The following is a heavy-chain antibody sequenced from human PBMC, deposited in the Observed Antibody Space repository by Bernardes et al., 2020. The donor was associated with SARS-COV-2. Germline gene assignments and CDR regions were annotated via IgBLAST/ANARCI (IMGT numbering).Heavy chain of an antibody. CDR3: ARASWSGGDFDY. Sequence: GGSLSLSCKASGFTFSGYGMHWVRQAPGKGLEWVAVIWLEGNNKYYADSVKGRFTVSRDDSKNTLYLQMNSLRVDDTAVYFCARASWSGGDFDYWGQGTLVTVSS. V-gene: IGHV3-33*01. CDR2: IWLEGNNK. D-gene: IGHD6-13*01. J-gene: IGHJ4*02. CDR1: GFTFSGYG.